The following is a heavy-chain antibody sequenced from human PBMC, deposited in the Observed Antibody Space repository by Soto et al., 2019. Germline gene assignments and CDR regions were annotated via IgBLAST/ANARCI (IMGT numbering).Heavy chain of an antibody. J-gene: IGHJ4*02. CDR1: GGSISSGGYY. Sequence: QVQLQESGPGLVKPSQTLSLTCTVSGGSISSGGYYWSWIRQHPGKGLEWIGYIYYSGRTYYNPSLKSRVTISVDTSKTQFSLKLSSVTAADTAVYYCARDRPHYGSGSYTVESLDYWGQGTLVTVSS. V-gene: IGHV4-31*03. CDR2: IYYSGRT. D-gene: IGHD3-10*01. CDR3: ARDRPHYGSGSYTVESLDY.